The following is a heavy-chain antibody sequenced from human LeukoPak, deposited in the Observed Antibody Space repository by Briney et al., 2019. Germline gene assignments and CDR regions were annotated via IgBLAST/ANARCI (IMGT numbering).Heavy chain of an antibody. CDR2: IHHSGRS. CDR3: ARGGNRFGGFYFDY. J-gene: IGHJ4*02. CDR1: ADSLSSGGHY. D-gene: IGHD3-10*01. V-gene: IGHV4-31*03. Sequence: TSETLSLTCTVSADSLSSGGHYWAWIRQFPGKGLESIGFIHHSGRSRHNPSLKDRVAISVDTSRKQFALKLSSVTAADTAMYYCARGGNRFGGFYFDYWGQGIQVIVSS.